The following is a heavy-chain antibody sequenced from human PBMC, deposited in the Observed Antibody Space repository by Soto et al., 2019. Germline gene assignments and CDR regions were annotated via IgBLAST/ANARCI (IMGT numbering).Heavy chain of an antibody. CDR2: IYYSGST. Sequence: QLQLQESGPGLVKPSETLSLTCTVSGGSISNRNYYWGWIRQPPGKGLDWIGSIYYSGSTYYNPSLRSRVSSSVDTSNNQFSLQLSSMTAADTAVYSCSGLDYSASGRPDWGQGTLVTVSS. CDR3: SGLDYSASGRPD. V-gene: IGHV4-39*01. CDR1: GGSISNRNYY. J-gene: IGHJ4*02. D-gene: IGHD3-10*01.